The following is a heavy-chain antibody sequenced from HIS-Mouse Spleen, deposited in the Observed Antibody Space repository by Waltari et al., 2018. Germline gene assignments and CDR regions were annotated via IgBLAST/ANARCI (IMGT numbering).Heavy chain of an antibody. D-gene: IGHD3-16*01. V-gene: IGHV1-2*02. CDR1: GYTFTGYY. CDR2: MNPNSGGT. CDR3: ARGKGWGRAREVDY. Sequence: QVQLVQSGAEVKKPGASVKVSCKASGYTFTGYYMHWVRQAPGQGLEWRGGMNPNSGGTNNAQKFQGRGTMTRDTSISTAYMELSRLRADDTAVYYCARGKGWGRAREVDYWGQGTLVTVSS. J-gene: IGHJ4*02.